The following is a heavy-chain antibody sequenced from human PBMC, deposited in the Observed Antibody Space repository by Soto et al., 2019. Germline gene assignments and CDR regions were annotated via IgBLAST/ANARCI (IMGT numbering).Heavy chain of an antibody. CDR1: GFTFISYA. J-gene: IGHJ4*02. CDR3: AKAWRGLHVGSAFDS. Sequence: PGGSLRLSCAASGFTFISYAMSWVRQAPWKGLEWVSAISGSGGSTYYADSVKGRFTISRDNSKNTLYLQMNSLRAEDTAVYYCAKAWRGLHVGSAFDSWGQGTLVTVSS. CDR2: ISGSGGST. V-gene: IGHV3-23*01. D-gene: IGHD5-12*01.